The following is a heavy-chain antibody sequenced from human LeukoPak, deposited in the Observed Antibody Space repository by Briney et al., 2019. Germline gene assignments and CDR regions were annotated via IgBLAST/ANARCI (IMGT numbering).Heavy chain of an antibody. CDR2: IYYSGST. J-gene: IGHJ3*02. Sequence: SETLSLTCTVSGVSISSYYWSWIRQPPGKGLEWIGYIYYSGSTNYNPSLKSRVTISVDTSKNQFSLKLSSVTAADTAVYYCAREFEGVVTPRAFDIWGQGTMVTVSS. V-gene: IGHV4-59*12. CDR3: AREFEGVVTPRAFDI. CDR1: GVSISSYY. D-gene: IGHD4-23*01.